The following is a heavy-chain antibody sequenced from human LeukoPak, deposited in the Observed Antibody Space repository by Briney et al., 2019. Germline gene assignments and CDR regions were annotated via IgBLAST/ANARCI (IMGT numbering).Heavy chain of an antibody. J-gene: IGHJ4*02. CDR3: ARDTDYGGPFDY. D-gene: IGHD4-23*01. Sequence: GGSLRLSCAASGFTFSSYEMHWVRQVPGKGLEWVSYISSGGSTIYYADSVKGRFTISRDNAKNSLYLQMNSLRAEDTAVYYCARDTDYGGPFDYWGQGTVVTVSS. V-gene: IGHV3-48*03. CDR1: GFTFSSYE. CDR2: ISSGGSTI.